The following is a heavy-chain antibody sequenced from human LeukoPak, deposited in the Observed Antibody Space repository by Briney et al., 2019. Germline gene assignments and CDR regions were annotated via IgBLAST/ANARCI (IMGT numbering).Heavy chain of an antibody. Sequence: SVKVSCKASGGTFSSYAISWVRQAPGQGLEWMGGIIPIFGTANYAQKIQGRVTITADEFTSTAYMELSSLRSEDTAVYYCAGGADYYYYGMDVWGQGTTVSVSS. V-gene: IGHV1-69*13. D-gene: IGHD1-26*01. J-gene: IGHJ6*02. CDR1: GGTFSSYA. CDR2: IIPIFGTA. CDR3: AGGADYYYYGMDV.